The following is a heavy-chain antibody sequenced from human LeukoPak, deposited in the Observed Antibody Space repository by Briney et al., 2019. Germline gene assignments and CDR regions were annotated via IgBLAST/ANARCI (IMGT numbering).Heavy chain of an antibody. CDR2: IYHSGST. Sequence: SGTLSLTCAVSGGSISSSNWWSWVRQPPGKGLEWIGEIYHSGSTNYNPSLKSRVTISVDKSKNQFSLKLSSVTAADTAVYYCARVKRSGELGFDYWGQGTLVTVSS. D-gene: IGHD3-10*01. CDR3: ARVKRSGELGFDY. V-gene: IGHV4-4*02. CDR1: GGSISSSNW. J-gene: IGHJ4*02.